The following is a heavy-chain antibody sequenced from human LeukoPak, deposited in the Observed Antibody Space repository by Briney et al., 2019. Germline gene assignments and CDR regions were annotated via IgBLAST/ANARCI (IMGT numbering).Heavy chain of an antibody. Sequence: SETLSLTCTVSGGSISSYYWSWIRQPPGKGLEWIGYIYYSGSTNYNPSPKSRVTISVDTPKNQFSLKLSSVTAADTAVYYCARHDYGDLSEHDAFDIWGQGTMVTVSS. V-gene: IGHV4-59*08. J-gene: IGHJ3*02. CDR2: IYYSGST. CDR3: ARHDYGDLSEHDAFDI. D-gene: IGHD4-17*01. CDR1: GGSISSYY.